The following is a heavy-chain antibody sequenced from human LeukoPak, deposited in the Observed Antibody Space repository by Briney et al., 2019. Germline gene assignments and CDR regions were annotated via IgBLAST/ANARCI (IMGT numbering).Heavy chain of an antibody. CDR2: ISYDGSNK. CDR1: GFTFSSYG. J-gene: IGHJ4*02. CDR3: AKVDY. V-gene: IGHV3-30*18. Sequence: GGSLRLSCAASGFTFSSYGMHWVRQAPGKGLEWVAVISYDGSNKYYADSVKGRFTISRDNSKNALYLQMNSLRAEDTAVYYCAKVDYWGQGTLVTVSS.